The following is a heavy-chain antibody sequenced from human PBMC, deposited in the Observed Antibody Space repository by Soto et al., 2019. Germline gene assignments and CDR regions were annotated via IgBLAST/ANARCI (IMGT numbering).Heavy chain of an antibody. CDR1: GGTFSSYA. V-gene: IGHV1-69*13. J-gene: IGHJ4*02. CDR2: IIPIFGTA. D-gene: IGHD5-12*01. Sequence: ASVKVSCKASGGTFSSYAISWVRQAPGQGLEWMGGIIPIFGTANYAQKFQGRVTITADESTSTAYMELSSLRSEDTAVYYCARGWGYSGYLEFDYWGQGTLVTVSS. CDR3: ARGWGYSGYLEFDY.